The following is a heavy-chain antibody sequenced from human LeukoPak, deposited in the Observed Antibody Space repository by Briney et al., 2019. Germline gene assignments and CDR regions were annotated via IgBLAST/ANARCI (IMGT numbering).Heavy chain of an antibody. CDR1: GGSMEIDY. CDR2: IYNTGSA. Sequence: NPSETLSLTCTVSGGSMEIDYWNWIRQSAGKGLEWIGRIYNTGSANYSPSLKSRVTMSIDTSKSRISLRLTSVTAADTAVYYCAKNRVAAAGTTFATWGQGTLVTVSS. D-gene: IGHD6-13*01. CDR3: AKNRVAAAGTTFAT. V-gene: IGHV4-4*07. J-gene: IGHJ5*02.